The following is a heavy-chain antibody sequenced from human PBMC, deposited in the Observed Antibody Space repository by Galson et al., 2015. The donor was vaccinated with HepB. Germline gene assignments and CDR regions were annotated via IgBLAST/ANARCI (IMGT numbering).Heavy chain of an antibody. CDR3: AREGIAAAGTYYYYGMDV. J-gene: IGHJ6*02. D-gene: IGHD6-13*01. V-gene: IGHV3-53*01. Sequence: SLRLSCAASGFTFSSNYMSWVRQAPGKGLEWVSVIYSGGSTYYADSVKGRFTISRDNSKNTLYLQMNSLRAEDTAVYYCAREGIAAAGTYYYYGMDVWGQGTTVTVSS. CDR1: GFTFSSNY. CDR2: IYSGGST.